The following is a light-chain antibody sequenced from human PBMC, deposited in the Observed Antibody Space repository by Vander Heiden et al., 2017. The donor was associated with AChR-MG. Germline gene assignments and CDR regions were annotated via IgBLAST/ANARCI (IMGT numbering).Light chain of an antibody. CDR2: DVS. CDR3: CSYAGSYTPVV. Sequence: QSALTQPRSVSGSPGQSVTISCTGTSSDVGGYNYVSWYQQHPGKAPKLMIYDVSQRPSGVPDRFSGSKSGNTASLTISGLQAEDEADYYCCSYAGSYTPVVFGGGTKLTGL. V-gene: IGLV2-11*01. J-gene: IGLJ2*01. CDR1: SSDVGGYNY.